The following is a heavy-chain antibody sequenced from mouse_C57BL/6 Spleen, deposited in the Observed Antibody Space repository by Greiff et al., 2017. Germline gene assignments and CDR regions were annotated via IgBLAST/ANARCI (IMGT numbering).Heavy chain of an antibody. CDR1: GYAFSSYW. V-gene: IGHV1-80*01. CDR3: ARWYTGNYFDY. J-gene: IGHJ2*01. CDR2: IYPGDGDT. Sequence: VQLQESGAELVKPGASVKISCKASGYAFSSYWMHWVKQRPGTGLEWIGHIYPGDGDTNYNGKFKGKATMTADKSSSTAYMQLSSLTSEDSAVYVGARWYTGNYFDYGGQGTTLTVSS. D-gene: IGHD1-1*02.